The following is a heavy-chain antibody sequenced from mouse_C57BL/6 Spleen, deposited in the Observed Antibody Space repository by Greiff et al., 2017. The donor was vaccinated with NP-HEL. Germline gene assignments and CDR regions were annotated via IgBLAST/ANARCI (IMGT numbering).Heavy chain of an antibody. CDR3: ASSRGSSYVGY. V-gene: IGHV14-2*01. CDR1: GFNIKDYY. Sequence: EVKVEESGAELVKPGASVKLSCTASGFNIKDYYMHWVKQRTEQGLEWIGRIDPEDGETKYAPKFQGKATITADTSSNTAYLQLSSLTSEDTAVYYCASSRGSSYVGYWGQGTTLTVSS. D-gene: IGHD1-1*01. CDR2: IDPEDGET. J-gene: IGHJ2*01.